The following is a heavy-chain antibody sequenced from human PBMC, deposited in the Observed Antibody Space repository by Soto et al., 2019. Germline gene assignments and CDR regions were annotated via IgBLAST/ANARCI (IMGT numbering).Heavy chain of an antibody. D-gene: IGHD4-17*01. J-gene: IGHJ4*02. Sequence: EVQLSESGGGLVQPGGSLRLSCAASGFTFSTYAMSWVRQAPGKGLEWVSSISGSGGSPNYADSVKGRFTISRDNSKNTLYLQINSLRVEDTAVYYCAKLVGRNPGDPDYWGQGTLVTVSS. CDR2: ISGSGGSP. CDR3: AKLVGRNPGDPDY. CDR1: GFTFSTYA. V-gene: IGHV3-23*01.